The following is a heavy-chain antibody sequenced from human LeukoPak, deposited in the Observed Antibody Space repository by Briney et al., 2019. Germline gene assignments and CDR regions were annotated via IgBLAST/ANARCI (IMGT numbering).Heavy chain of an antibody. CDR2: ITDIGDRA. Sequence: RGSLRLSCAASGFTFSSYAMHWVRQAPGKGLEWVSTITDIGDRAFYIDSVRGRLTISRDDSKNTLYLQMNSLRAEDTAVYYCTKDQDFRLGSMDHWGQGTLVTVSS. CDR3: TKDQDFRLGSMDH. V-gene: IGHV3-23*01. D-gene: IGHD7-27*01. J-gene: IGHJ4*02. CDR1: GFTFSSYA.